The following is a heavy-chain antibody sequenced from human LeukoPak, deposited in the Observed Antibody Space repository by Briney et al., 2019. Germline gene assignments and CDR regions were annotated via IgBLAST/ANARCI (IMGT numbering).Heavy chain of an antibody. CDR2: IIPILGIA. J-gene: IGHJ4*02. CDR1: GGTFSSYG. D-gene: IGHD2-15*01. Sequence: SVKVSCKASGGTFSSYGISWVRQAPGQGLEWMGRIIPILGIANYAQKFQGRVTITADKSTSTAYMELSSLRSEDTAVYYYARGTSCSGGSCYDYWGQGTLVTVSS. CDR3: ARGTSCSGGSCYDY. V-gene: IGHV1-69*04.